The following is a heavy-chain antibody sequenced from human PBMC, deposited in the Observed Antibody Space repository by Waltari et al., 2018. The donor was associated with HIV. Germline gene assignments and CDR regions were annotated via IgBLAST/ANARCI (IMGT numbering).Heavy chain of an antibody. J-gene: IGHJ4*02. D-gene: IGHD1-26*01. CDR1: DYSIRSGHV. CDR3: ARDGASSGSPAYYFTY. Sequence: QVQLQESGPGLVKPSETLSLACSVSDYSIRSGHVWGWLRQSPGKGLEWIATVHHSGSTYYSPSLESRVTISVDTSNNQFFLKVTSVTAADTAVYYCARDGASSGSPAYYFTYWGQGTLATVSS. CDR2: VHHSGST. V-gene: IGHV4-38-2*02.